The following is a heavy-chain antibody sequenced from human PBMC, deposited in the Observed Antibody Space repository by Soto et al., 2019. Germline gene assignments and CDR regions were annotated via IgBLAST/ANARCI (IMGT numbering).Heavy chain of an antibody. CDR2: IYYSGST. Sequence: SHAQSLTCTASGGSISRYYRSGSRQPPGKGLEWIGYIYYSGSTNYNPSLKSRVTISVDTSKNQFSLKLSSVTAADTAVYYCARDVRVGGYDIPYYYYYMDVWGKGTTVT. CDR3: ARDVRVGGYDIPYYYYYMDV. D-gene: IGHD5-12*01. J-gene: IGHJ6*03. V-gene: IGHV4-59*01. CDR1: GGSISRYY.